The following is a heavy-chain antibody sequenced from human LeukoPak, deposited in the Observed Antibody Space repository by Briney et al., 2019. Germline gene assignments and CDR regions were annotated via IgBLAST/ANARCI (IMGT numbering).Heavy chain of an antibody. J-gene: IGHJ3*02. CDR3: ARPSSGSYSYAFDI. CDR1: GGSISTYY. Sequence: SETLSLTCSVSGGSISTYYWSWIRQPPGKGLEWIGYVHYSGSTNYNPSLKSRVTLSVDTSKNQVSLKLNSVTAADTAVYYCARPSSGSYSYAFDIWGQGTMLTVSS. D-gene: IGHD3-10*01. CDR2: VHYSGST. V-gene: IGHV4-59*08.